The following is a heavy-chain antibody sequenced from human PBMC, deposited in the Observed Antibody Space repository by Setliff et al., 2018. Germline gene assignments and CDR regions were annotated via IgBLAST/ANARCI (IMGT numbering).Heavy chain of an antibody. V-gene: IGHV3-30*07. CDR2: MSNDGSDK. CDR1: GVTFSRHA. Sequence: GGSLRLSCAASGVTFSRHAMHWVRQAPGKGLEWVAVMSNDGSDKNYADSVKGRFTISRDNSKNTLYLQMNSLRAEDTAVYYCAKCGGDHCCPLYQYYMDVWGKGTTVTVSS. CDR3: AKCGGDHCCPLYQYYMDV. D-gene: IGHD2-21*02. J-gene: IGHJ6*03.